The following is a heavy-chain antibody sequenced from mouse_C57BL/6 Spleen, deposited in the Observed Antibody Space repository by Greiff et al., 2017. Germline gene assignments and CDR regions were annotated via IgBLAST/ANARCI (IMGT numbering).Heavy chain of an antibody. CDR2: IDPSDCYT. Sequence: QVQLQQPGAELVMPGASVKLSCKASGYTFTCYWMHWVKQRPGQGLEWIGEIDPSDCYTNYNQKFKGKSTLTVDKSSSPAYMQLSRLTSDSSAVXYCARTTTIVAWYCFDYWGQGTTLTVSS. CDR1: GYTFTCYW. V-gene: IGHV1-69*01. J-gene: IGHJ2*01. D-gene: IGHD1-1*01. CDR3: ARTTTIVAWYCFDY.